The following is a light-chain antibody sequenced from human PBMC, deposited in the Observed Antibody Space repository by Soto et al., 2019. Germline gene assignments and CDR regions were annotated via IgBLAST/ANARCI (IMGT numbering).Light chain of an antibody. CDR3: QQFNSYPPLT. CDR2: DAS. J-gene: IGKJ4*01. CDR1: QGISSA. Sequence: AIQLTQSPSSLSASVGDRVTITCRASQGISSALAWYPQKPGKAPKLLIYDASSLESGVPSSFSGSGSGTDFTLTISSLQPEDFATYYCQQFNSYPPLTFGGGTKVEIK. V-gene: IGKV1-13*02.